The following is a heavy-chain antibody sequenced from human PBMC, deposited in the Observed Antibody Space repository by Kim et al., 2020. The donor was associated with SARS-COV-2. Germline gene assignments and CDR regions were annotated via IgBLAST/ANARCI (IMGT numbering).Heavy chain of an antibody. CDR3: ARDREWSYYCGMDV. CDR2: ISSSSSYI. V-gene: IGHV3-21*01. J-gene: IGHJ6*02. Sequence: GGSLRLSCAASGFTFSSYSMNWVRQAPGKGLEWVSSISSSSSYIYYADSVKGRFTISRDNAKNSLYLQMNSLRAEDTAVYYCARDREWSYYCGMDVWGQGTTVTVSS. CDR1: GFTFSSYS. D-gene: IGHD3-3*01.